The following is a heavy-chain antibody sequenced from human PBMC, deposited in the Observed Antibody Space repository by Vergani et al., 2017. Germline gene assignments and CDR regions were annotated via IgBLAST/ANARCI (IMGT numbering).Heavy chain of an antibody. Sequence: QVQLQQWGAGLLKPSETLSLTCAVYGGSFSGYYWSWIRQPPGKGLEWIGEINHSGSTNYNPSRKIRVTISVDTSKNQFSLKLSSVTAADTAVYYCARGSSSLLWFGELWGFDYWGQGTLGTVYS. CDR1: GGSFSGYY. CDR2: INHSGST. D-gene: IGHD3-10*01. V-gene: IGHV4-34*01. CDR3: ARGSSSLLWFGELWGFDY. J-gene: IGHJ4*02.